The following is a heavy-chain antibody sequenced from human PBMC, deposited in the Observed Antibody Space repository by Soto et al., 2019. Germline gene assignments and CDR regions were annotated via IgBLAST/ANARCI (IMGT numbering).Heavy chain of an antibody. J-gene: IGHJ4*02. CDR1: GDSISSYS. V-gene: IGHV4-59*01. D-gene: IGHD6-19*01. CDR2: IHYNGNT. Sequence: SETLSLTCTVSGDSISSYSWSWIRQPPGKGLEWIGNIHYNGNTKYNPSLKSRVTISVDTSKNQFSLKLSSVTAADTAVYYCASTAHSSGWYSGGFDYWGQGTLVTVSS. CDR3: ASTAHSSGWYSGGFDY.